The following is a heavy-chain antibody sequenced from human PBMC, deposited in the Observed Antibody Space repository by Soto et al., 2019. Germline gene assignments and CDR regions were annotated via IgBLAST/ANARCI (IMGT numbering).Heavy chain of an antibody. Sequence: PSETLSLTCAVSGYSISSGDYWGWIRQPPGKGREWSGGIYHSGSTYYNPPLKSRVTISVDTSKNQFSLKLTSVTAADTAVYYCARSGEGPRLRLRELSLYHGWFDPWGQGTLVTVSS. J-gene: IGHJ5*02. CDR2: IYHSGST. D-gene: IGHD3-16*02. CDR1: GYSISSGDY. CDR3: ARSGEGPRLRLRELSLYHGWFDP. V-gene: IGHV4-38-2*01.